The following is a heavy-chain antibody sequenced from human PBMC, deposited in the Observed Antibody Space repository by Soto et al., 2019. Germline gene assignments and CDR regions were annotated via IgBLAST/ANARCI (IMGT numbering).Heavy chain of an antibody. CDR2: IYYSGST. CDR3: ARRGQQLGQRLGYFDL. V-gene: IGHV4-39*01. J-gene: IGHJ2*01. D-gene: IGHD6-6*01. CDR1: GGSISSSSYY. Sequence: QLQLQESGPGLVKPSETLSLTCTVSGGSISSSSYYWGWIRQPPGKGLEWIGSIYYSGSTYYNPSLKSRVTISVDTSKNQFSLKRSSVTAADTAVYYCARRGQQLGQRLGYFDLWGRGTLVTVSS.